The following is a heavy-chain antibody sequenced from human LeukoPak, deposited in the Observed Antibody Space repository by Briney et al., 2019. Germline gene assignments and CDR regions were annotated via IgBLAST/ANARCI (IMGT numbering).Heavy chain of an antibody. D-gene: IGHD2-2*01. CDR2: IYYSGST. CDR1: GGSVSSGSYY. V-gene: IGHV4-61*01. CDR3: ARAIVVPAAPNQVAFDI. J-gene: IGHJ3*02. Sequence: SETLSLTCTVSGGSVSSGSYYWSWIRQPPGKGLEWIGYIYYSGSTNYSPSLKSRVTISVDTSKNQFSLKLSSVTAADTAVYYCARAIVVPAAPNQVAFDIWGQGTMVTVSS.